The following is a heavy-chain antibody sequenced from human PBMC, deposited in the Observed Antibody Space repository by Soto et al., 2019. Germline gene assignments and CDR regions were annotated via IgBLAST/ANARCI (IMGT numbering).Heavy chain of an antibody. J-gene: IGHJ3*02. Sequence: GGSLRLCWAAAGFTFSDYDMSWIRQAPGKGLEWVSYISSSGSTIYYADSVKGRFTISRDNAKNSLYLQMNSLRAEDTAVYYCARDRMEDIVVVVAAQDAFDIWGQGTMVTV. CDR2: ISSSGSTI. CDR1: GFTFSDYD. D-gene: IGHD2-15*01. CDR3: ARDRMEDIVVVVAAQDAFDI. V-gene: IGHV3-11*01.